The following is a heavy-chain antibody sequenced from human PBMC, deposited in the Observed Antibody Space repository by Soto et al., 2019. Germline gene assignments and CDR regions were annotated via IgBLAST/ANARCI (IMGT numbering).Heavy chain of an antibody. J-gene: IGHJ4*02. Sequence: PGGSLRLSCAASWITLTDVLMDWVRQVPGKGLVWVSRINNDGSGTSYADSVRGRFTISRDNAKNTLYLQMNSLRAEDTAVYYCTTAFEYWGQGALVTVSS. V-gene: IGHV3-74*01. CDR1: WITLTDVL. CDR2: INNDGSGT. CDR3: TTAFEY.